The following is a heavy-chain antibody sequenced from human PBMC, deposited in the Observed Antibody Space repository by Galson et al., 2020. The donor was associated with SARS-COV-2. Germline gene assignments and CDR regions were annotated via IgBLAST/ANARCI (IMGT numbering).Heavy chain of an antibody. CDR2: INTNTGNP. J-gene: IGHJ4*02. V-gene: IGHV7-4-1*02. CDR3: ARGDSGWYPSAFDY. D-gene: IGHD6-19*01. Sequence: ASVKVSCKASGYTFTSYAMNWVRQAPGQGLEWMGWINTNTGNPTYAQGFTGRFVFSLDTSVSTAYLQISSLKAEDTAVYYCARGDSGWYPSAFDYWGQGTLVTVSS. CDR1: GYTFTSYA.